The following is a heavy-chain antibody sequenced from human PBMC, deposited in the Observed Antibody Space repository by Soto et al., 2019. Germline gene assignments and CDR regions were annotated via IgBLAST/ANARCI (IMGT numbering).Heavy chain of an antibody. CDR2: IYYSGST. Sequence: PSETLSLTCTVSGDSMSNNNFYWGWIRQPPGKGLEWIGSIYYSGSTYYNPSLKSRVTISVDTSNNQLSLKLSSVTAADTAVYYCARHYGYYSHYMDVWTKGTTVTVSS. V-gene: IGHV4-39*01. CDR3: ARHYGYYSHYMDV. CDR1: GDSMSNNNFY. D-gene: IGHD3-10*01. J-gene: IGHJ6*03.